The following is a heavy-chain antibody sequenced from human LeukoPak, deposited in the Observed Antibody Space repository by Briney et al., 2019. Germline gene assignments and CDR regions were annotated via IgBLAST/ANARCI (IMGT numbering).Heavy chain of an antibody. CDR1: GGSISSYY. Sequence: PSETLPLTCTVSGGSISSYYWSWIRQPPGKGLEWIGYIYYSGSTNYNPSLKSRVTISVDTSKNQFSLKLSSVTAADTAVYYCARLSRSGYLDYWGQGTLVTVSP. J-gene: IGHJ4*02. V-gene: IGHV4-59*01. CDR2: IYYSGST. D-gene: IGHD3-22*01. CDR3: ARLSRSGYLDY.